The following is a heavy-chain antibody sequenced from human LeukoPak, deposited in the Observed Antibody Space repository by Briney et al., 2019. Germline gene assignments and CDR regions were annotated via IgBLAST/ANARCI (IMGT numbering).Heavy chain of an antibody. D-gene: IGHD6-13*01. V-gene: IGHV4-31*03. Sequence: SQTLSLTCTVSGGSISSGCYYWSWIRQHPGKGLEWFGFIYYSGSTYYNPSLERRVTISVDSAKNQFSLKLSSVTAADTALYYRARGSGYVEGAAAGTTVMDVWGQGTTVTVSS. CDR3: ARGSGYVEGAAAGTTVMDV. CDR2: IYYSGST. CDR1: GGSISSGCYY. J-gene: IGHJ6*02.